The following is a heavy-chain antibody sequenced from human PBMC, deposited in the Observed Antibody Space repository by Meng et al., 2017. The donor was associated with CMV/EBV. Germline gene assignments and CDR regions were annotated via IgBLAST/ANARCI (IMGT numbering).Heavy chain of an antibody. Sequence: SVKVSCKASGGTFSSYAISWVRQAHGQGLEWMGGIIPIFGTANYAQKFQGRVTITTDESTSTAYMELSSLRSEDTAVYYCAAENKVEYCSSTSCYTKQDVDVWGQGTTVTVSS. CDR1: GGTFSSYA. CDR2: IIPIFGTA. CDR3: AAENKVEYCSSTSCYTKQDVDV. V-gene: IGHV1-69*05. J-gene: IGHJ6*02. D-gene: IGHD2-2*02.